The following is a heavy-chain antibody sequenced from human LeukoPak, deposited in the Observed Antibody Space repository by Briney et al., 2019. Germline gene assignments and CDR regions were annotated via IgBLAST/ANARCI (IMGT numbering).Heavy chain of an antibody. V-gene: IGHV1-2*02. D-gene: IGHD3-10*01. J-gene: IGHJ5*02. CDR3: ASGRRGYGSGSYFGLLSPNWFDP. CDR1: GYTFTGYY. Sequence: ASVKVSCKASGYTFTGYYMHWVRQAPGQGLEWMGWINPNSGGTNYAQKLQGRVTITADKSTSTAYMELSSLRSEDTAVYYCASGRRGYGSGSYFGLLSPNWFDPWGQGTLVTVPS. CDR2: INPNSGGT.